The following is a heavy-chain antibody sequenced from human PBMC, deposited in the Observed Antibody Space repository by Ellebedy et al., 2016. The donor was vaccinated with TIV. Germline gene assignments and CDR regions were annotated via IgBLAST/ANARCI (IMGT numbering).Heavy chain of an antibody. Sequence: GESLKISXAASGFTFSDYYMSWIRQAPGKGLEWVSYISGSGSTIYNADSVKGRFTMSRDNAKNSLYLQMNSLRAEDTAVYYCARDTFFTMLRGVTTLSTVYGMDVWGQGTTVTVSS. CDR1: GFTFSDYY. CDR2: ISGSGSTI. J-gene: IGHJ6*02. CDR3: ARDTFFTMLRGVTTLSTVYGMDV. D-gene: IGHD3-10*01. V-gene: IGHV3-11*01.